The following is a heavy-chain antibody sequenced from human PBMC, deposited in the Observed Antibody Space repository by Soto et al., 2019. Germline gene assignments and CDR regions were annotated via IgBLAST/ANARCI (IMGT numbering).Heavy chain of an antibody. Sequence: VQLVVSGGGLVKPGGSLRISCAASGFTFRTYTMNWVRQAPGKGLEWVSGIRGFSPYTFYAESVKGRFTISRDNAKNSLYLQMNSLRAEDTAVYYCARDRGYDAHDYYYNAMDVWGQGTTVTVSS. CDR2: IRGFSPYT. CDR1: GFTFRTYT. V-gene: IGHV3-21*01. J-gene: IGHJ6*02. D-gene: IGHD2-15*01. CDR3: ARDRGYDAHDYYYNAMDV.